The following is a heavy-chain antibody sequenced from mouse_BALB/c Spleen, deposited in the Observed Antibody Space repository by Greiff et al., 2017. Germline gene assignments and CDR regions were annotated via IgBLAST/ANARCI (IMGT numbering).Heavy chain of an antibody. J-gene: IGHJ2*01. CDR2: ISYSGST. Sequence: EVQRVESGPGLVKPSQSLSLTCTVTGYSITSDYAWNWIRQFPGNKLEWMGYISYSGSTSYNPSLKSRISITRDTSKNQFFLQLNSVTTEDTATYYCARSNWAPFDYWGQGTTLTVSS. CDR3: ARSNWAPFDY. D-gene: IGHD3-1*01. V-gene: IGHV3-2*02. CDR1: GYSITSDYA.